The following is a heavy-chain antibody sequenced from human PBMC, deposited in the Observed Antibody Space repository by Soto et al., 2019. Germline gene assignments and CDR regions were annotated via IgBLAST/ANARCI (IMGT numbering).Heavy chain of an antibody. J-gene: IGHJ5*02. CDR3: ARGHISSTKNWLDP. CDR2: MNPNSGNT. Sequence: QVQLVQSGAEVKKPGASVKVSCKGSGYTFTSYHINWVRQATGQGLEWMGWMNPNSGNTGYAQTLQGRVTMTWDTSISTAYMELSSLRFEDTAMYYCARGHISSTKNWLDPWGQRTLVTVSS. CDR1: GYTFTSYH. D-gene: IGHD6-6*01. V-gene: IGHV1-8*01.